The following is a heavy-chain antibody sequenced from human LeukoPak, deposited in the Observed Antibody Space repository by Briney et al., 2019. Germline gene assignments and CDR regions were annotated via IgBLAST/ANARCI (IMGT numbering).Heavy chain of an antibody. CDR1: GGSISSSSYY. V-gene: IGHV4-39*01. CDR2: VYYSGSA. Sequence: SETLSLTCTVSGGSISSSSYYWGWIRQPPGKGLEWIGRVYYSGSAYYNPSLKSRVTISVDTSKNQFSLNLRSVTAADTAVYHCARHEAHGSGLVDYWGQGTLVTVPS. D-gene: IGHD3-10*01. J-gene: IGHJ4*02. CDR3: ARHEAHGSGLVDY.